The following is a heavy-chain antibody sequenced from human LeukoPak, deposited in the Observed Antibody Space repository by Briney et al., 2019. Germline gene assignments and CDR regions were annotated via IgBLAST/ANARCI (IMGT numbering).Heavy chain of an antibody. CDR1: GFSFSSYW. J-gene: IGHJ5*02. CDR3: TRSDWFDP. V-gene: IGHV3-74*01. Sequence: GGSLRLSCAASGFSFSSYWMHWVRQAPGKGLVWASRIKSDGSSTSYADSVKGRFTISRDNAKNTLYLQMNSLRAEDTAVYYCTRSDWFDPWGQGTLVTVSS. CDR2: IKSDGSST.